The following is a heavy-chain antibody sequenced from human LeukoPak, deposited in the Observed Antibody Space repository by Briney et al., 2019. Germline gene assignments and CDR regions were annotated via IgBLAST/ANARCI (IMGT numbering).Heavy chain of an antibody. Sequence: ASVKVSCKASGYTFTSYGISWVRQAPGQGLEWMGWISAYNGNTNYAQKPQGRVTMTTDTSTSTAYMELRSLRSDDTAVYYCARERYYDFWSGTSSFDYWGQGTLVTVSS. V-gene: IGHV1-18*01. D-gene: IGHD3-3*01. CDR2: ISAYNGNT. CDR3: ARERYYDFWSGTSSFDY. CDR1: GYTFTSYG. J-gene: IGHJ4*02.